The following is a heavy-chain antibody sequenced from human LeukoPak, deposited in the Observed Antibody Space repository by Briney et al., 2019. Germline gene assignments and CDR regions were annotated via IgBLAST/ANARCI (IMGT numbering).Heavy chain of an antibody. CDR1: GFTFGPYT. J-gene: IGHJ4*02. Sequence: GESLRLSCAASGFTFGPYTMNWVRQAPGKGLEWVSYISSSSGTIYYADSVKGRFTISRDNAKNSLYLQMNSLRAEDTAVYYCARDDTAVAGTELDYWGQGTLVTVSS. CDR2: ISSSSGTI. D-gene: IGHD6-19*01. CDR3: ARDDTAVAGTELDY. V-gene: IGHV3-48*04.